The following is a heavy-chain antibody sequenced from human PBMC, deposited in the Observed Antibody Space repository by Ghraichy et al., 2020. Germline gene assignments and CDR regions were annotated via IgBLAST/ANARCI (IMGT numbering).Heavy chain of an antibody. CDR3: ARDDYLRY. J-gene: IGHJ4*02. CDR2: IRRDGSVT. D-gene: IGHD2/OR15-2a*01. CDR1: GVSFSGNW. Sequence: GGSLRLSCVASGVSFSGNWMHWVRKAPGKGLEWVSRIRRDGSVTSYADSVKGRFTISRDNAKNTLYLEMRSLRAEDTAVYYCARDDYLRYWGQGTLVTVTS. V-gene: IGHV3-74*01.